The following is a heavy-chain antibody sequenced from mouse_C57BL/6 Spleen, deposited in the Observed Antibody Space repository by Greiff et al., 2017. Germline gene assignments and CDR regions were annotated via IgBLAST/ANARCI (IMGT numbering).Heavy chain of an antibody. CDR1: GYTFTSYW. D-gene: IGHD1-1*01. J-gene: IGHJ3*01. CDR2: IDPSDSYT. Sequence: QVQLQQPGAELVMPGASVKLSCKASGYTFTSYWMHWVKQRPGQGLEWIGEIDPSDSYTNYNQKFKGKSTLTVDKSSSTAYMQLSSLTAEDSAVYYCATYYYGSRPFAYWGQGTLVTVSA. CDR3: ATYYYGSRPFAY. V-gene: IGHV1-69*01.